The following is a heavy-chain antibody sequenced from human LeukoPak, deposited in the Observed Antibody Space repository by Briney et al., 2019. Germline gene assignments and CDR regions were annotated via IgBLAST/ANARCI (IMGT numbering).Heavy chain of an antibody. CDR2: FDPADGER. V-gene: IGHV1-24*01. J-gene: IGHJ4*02. CDR1: GYILSELS. Sequence: ASVKVSCKVSGYILSELSIHWVRQAPGKGLEWMGRFDPADGERIYTQKFQGRFTMTKDTSSDTAYMELRSLRSEDTAVYYCETTGLRFSSHYFDYWGQGTLVTVSS. CDR3: ETTGLRFSSHYFDY. D-gene: IGHD3-3*01.